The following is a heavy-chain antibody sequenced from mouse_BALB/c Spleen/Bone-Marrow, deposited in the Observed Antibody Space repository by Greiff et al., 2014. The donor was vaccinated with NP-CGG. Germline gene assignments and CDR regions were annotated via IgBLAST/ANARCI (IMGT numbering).Heavy chain of an antibody. V-gene: IGHV1-54*01. CDR1: GYAFTNYL. CDR3: AREKGKDAMDY. CDR2: IKPGSGGT. D-gene: IGHD2-1*01. J-gene: IGHJ4*01. Sequence: QVQLQQSGAELVRPGTSVKVSCKASGYAFTNYLIEWVKQRPGQGLEWIGVIKPGSGGTNYNEKFKGKATLTADKSSSTAYMQLSSLTSDDSAVYFCAREKGKDAMDYWGQGTSVTVSS.